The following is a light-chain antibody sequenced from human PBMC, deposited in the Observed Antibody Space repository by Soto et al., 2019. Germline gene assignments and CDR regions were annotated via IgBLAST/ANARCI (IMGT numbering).Light chain of an antibody. CDR2: DVS. J-gene: IGLJ1*01. CDR3: SSYTSSSTPYV. CDR1: SSDVGGYNY. V-gene: IGLV2-14*01. Sequence: QPVLAQPASMSGSPGQPITISCTGTSSDVGGYNYVSWYQQHPGKAPKLMFYDVSNRPSGVSNRFSGSKSGNTASLTISGLQAEDEADYYCSSYTSSSTPYVFGTGTKVTGL.